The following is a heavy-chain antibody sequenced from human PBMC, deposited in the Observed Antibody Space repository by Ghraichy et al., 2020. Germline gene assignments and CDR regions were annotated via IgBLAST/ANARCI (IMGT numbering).Heavy chain of an antibody. CDR1: GFTFTTYS. CDR2: ISSSSRYI. V-gene: IGHV3-21*01. D-gene: IGHD3-22*01. CDR3: ASLGLSMIDNFDY. Sequence: GESLNISCAASGFTFTTYSMNWVRQAPGKGLEWVSSISSSSRYIYYSDSVKGRFTISRDNAKNSLYLQMNSLRAEDTAVYYCASLGLSMIDNFDYWGQGTLVTVSS. J-gene: IGHJ4*02.